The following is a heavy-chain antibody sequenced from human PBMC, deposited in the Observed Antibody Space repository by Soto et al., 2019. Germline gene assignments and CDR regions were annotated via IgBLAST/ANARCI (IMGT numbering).Heavy chain of an antibody. V-gene: IGHV1-58*01. CDR3: AADVYYYDSSGYYYFDY. D-gene: IGHD3-22*01. J-gene: IGHJ4*02. CDR2: IVVGSGNT. Sequence: RASVKVSCKASGFTFTSSAVQWVRQARGQRLEWIGWIVVGSGNTNYAQKFQERVTITRDMSTSTAYMELSSLRSEDTAVYYCAADVYYYDSSGYYYFDYWGQGTLVTVSS. CDR1: GFTFTSSA.